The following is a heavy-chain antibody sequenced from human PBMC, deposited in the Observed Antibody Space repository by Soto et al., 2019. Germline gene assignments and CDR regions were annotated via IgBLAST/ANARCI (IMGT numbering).Heavy chain of an antibody. D-gene: IGHD3-10*01. V-gene: IGHV4-30-4*01. Sequence: QVQLQESGPGLVKPSQTLSLTCTVSGGSISSGDYYWSWIRQPPGKGLEWIGYIYYSGSTYYNPSLKSRGTISVDRSKNQFSLKLRSVTAADTAVYYCARDGGTMVRGVTAGMDVWGQGTTVTVSS. J-gene: IGHJ6*02. CDR1: GGSISSGDYY. CDR3: ARDGGTMVRGVTAGMDV. CDR2: IYYSGST.